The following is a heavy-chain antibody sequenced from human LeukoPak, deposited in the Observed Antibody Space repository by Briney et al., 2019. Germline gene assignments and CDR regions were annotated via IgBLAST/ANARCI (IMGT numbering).Heavy chain of an antibody. J-gene: IGHJ5*02. CDR3: AREMFPNWFDP. V-gene: IGHV3-66*02. CDR2: IYSGGST. D-gene: IGHD3-10*02. Sequence: GGSLRLSCAASGFTVSNNYMSWVRQAPGKGLEWVSVIYSGGSTYYADSVKGRFTISRDNSKNTLYLQMNSLRAEDTAVYYCAREMFPNWFDPWGQGTLVTVSS. CDR1: GFTVSNNY.